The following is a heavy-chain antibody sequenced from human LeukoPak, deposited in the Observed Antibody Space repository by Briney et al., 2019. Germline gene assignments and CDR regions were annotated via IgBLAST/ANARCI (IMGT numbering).Heavy chain of an antibody. CDR1: GYTFTSYD. D-gene: IGHD2-15*01. V-gene: IGHV1-8*01. CDR2: MNTNSGNT. CDR3: ARAGGYCGRISCPYYFDY. J-gene: IGHJ4*02. Sequence: ASVKVSCKASGYTFTSYDINWVRQATGQGLEWMGWMNTNSGNTGYAQKFQGRVTMTRNTSITTAYMELSRLRSEDTAVYYCARAGGYCGRISCPYYFDYWGQGPLVAVSS.